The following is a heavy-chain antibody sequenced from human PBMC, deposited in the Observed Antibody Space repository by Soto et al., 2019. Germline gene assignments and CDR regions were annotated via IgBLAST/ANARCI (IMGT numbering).Heavy chain of an antibody. CDR2: IYYSGST. V-gene: IGHV4-59*01. D-gene: IGHD3-3*01. CDR1: GVSISSYY. CDR3: ARGDYDFWSGYRPGRRIYYGMDV. J-gene: IGHJ6*02. Sequence: SGTLSLTCTCSGVSISSYYWIWIGQPPGKGLDLIGYIYYSGSTNYNPSLKSRVTISVDTSKNQFSLKLSSVTAADTAVYYCARGDYDFWSGYRPGRRIYYGMDVWGQGTTVTVSS.